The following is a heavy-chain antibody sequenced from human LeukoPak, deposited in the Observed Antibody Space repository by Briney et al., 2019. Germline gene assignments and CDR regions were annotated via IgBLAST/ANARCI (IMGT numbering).Heavy chain of an antibody. Sequence: AGGSLRLSCAASGFTFSSYEMNWVRQAPGNGLEWVSYISSSGSTIYYADSVKGRFTISRDNAKNSLYLQMNSLRAEDTAVYYCARNTYSDYYDSSGYSPGDFDYWGQGTLVTVSS. CDR2: ISSSGSTI. CDR1: GFTFSSYE. J-gene: IGHJ4*02. V-gene: IGHV3-48*03. D-gene: IGHD3-22*01. CDR3: ARNTYSDYYDSSGYSPGDFDY.